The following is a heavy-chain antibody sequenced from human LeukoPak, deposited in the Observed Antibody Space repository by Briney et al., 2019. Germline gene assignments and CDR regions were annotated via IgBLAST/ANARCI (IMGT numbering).Heavy chain of an antibody. CDR3: ARDYWFDP. V-gene: IGHV3-48*03. Sequence: PGGSLRLSCAASGFTFSSYEMNWVRQAPGKGLEWISYISSAGTTKIYADSVKGRFTISRDNAKNSLYLQMNNLRAEDTAVYYCARDYWFDPWGHGTLVTVSS. CDR2: ISSAGTTK. CDR1: GFTFSSYE. J-gene: IGHJ5*02.